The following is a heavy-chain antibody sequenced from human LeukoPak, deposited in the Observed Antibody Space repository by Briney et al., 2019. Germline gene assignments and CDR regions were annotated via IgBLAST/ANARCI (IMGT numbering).Heavy chain of an antibody. CDR1: GFTFSSYA. J-gene: IGHJ3*02. CDR2: ISYDGSNK. V-gene: IGHV3-30-3*01. Sequence: GGSLRLSCAASGFTFSSYATHWVRQAPGKGLEWVAVISYDGSNKYYADSVKGRFTISRDNSKNTLYLQMNSLRAEDTAVYYCARDHITMIAVVTYAFDIWGQGTMVTVSS. D-gene: IGHD3-22*01. CDR3: ARDHITMIAVVTYAFDI.